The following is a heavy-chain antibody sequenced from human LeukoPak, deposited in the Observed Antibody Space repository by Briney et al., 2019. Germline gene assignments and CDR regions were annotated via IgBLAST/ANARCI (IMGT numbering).Heavy chain of an antibody. Sequence: PGRSLRLSCAASGFTFSSSGMHWVRQAPGKGLEWVAVISYDGSNKYSADSVKGRFTISRDNSKNTLYLQMNSLRAGDTAVYYCAKDEDYGDYVLSYWGQGTLVTVSS. CDR2: ISYDGSNK. D-gene: IGHD4-17*01. V-gene: IGHV3-30*18. J-gene: IGHJ4*02. CDR1: GFTFSSSG. CDR3: AKDEDYGDYVLSY.